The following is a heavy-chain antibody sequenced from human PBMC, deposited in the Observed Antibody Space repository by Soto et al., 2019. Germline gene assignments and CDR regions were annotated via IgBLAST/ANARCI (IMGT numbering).Heavy chain of an antibody. CDR3: ANPGAIHYYGMDV. V-gene: IGHV3-30*18. CDR2: ISYDGSNK. CDR1: GFTFSSYG. J-gene: IGHJ6*02. Sequence: PVGSLRPSCAASGFTFSSYGMHWVRQAPGKGLEWVAVISYDGSNKYYADSVKGRFTISRDNSKNTLYLQMNSLRAEDTAVYYCANPGAIHYYGMDVWGQGTTVTVSS. D-gene: IGHD1-26*01.